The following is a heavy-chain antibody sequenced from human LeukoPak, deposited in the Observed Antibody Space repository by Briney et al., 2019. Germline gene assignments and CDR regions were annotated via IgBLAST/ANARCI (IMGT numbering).Heavy chain of an antibody. CDR3: ARDCSSSTCYFDH. D-gene: IGHD2-2*01. CDR2: INHSGST. V-gene: IGHV4-34*01. Sequence: SETLSLTCAVFGGSFSGYYWSWVRQPPGKGLEWIGEINHSGSTNYNPSLKSRVTISVDTSKKQFSLKLTSVTAADTAVYYCARDCSSSTCYFDHWGQGTLVTVSS. J-gene: IGHJ4*02. CDR1: GGSFSGYY.